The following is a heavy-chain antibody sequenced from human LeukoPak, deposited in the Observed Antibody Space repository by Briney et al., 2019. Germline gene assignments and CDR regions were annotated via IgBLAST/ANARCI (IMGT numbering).Heavy chain of an antibody. Sequence: GGSLRLSCVASGFPFTDYYINWIRQAPGKGLEWVSYISGTTSYTKYADSVKGRFTISRDNAKNSLYLQMSSLRAEDTAVYYCARVRPGSNYVDFDYWGQGTLVTVSS. D-gene: IGHD4-11*01. CDR1: GFPFTDYY. CDR3: ARVRPGSNYVDFDY. J-gene: IGHJ4*02. V-gene: IGHV3-11*05. CDR2: ISGTTSYT.